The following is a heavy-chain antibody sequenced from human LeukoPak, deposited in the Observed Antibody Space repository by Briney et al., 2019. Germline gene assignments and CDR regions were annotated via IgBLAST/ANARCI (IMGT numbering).Heavy chain of an antibody. J-gene: IGHJ4*02. CDR3: ARDHYDSSGYGDY. CDR1: GYTFTGYY. Sequence: ASVKVSCKASGYTFTGYYMHWVRQAPGQGLEWMGWINPNSSGTNYAQKFQGRVTMTRDTSISTAYMELSRLRSDDTAVYYCARDHYDSSGYGDYWGQGTLVTVSS. V-gene: IGHV1-2*02. D-gene: IGHD3-22*01. CDR2: INPNSSGT.